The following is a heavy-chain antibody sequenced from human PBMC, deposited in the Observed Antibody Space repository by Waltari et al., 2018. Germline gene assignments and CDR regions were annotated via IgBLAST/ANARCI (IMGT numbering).Heavy chain of an antibody. J-gene: IGHJ6*02. Sequence: QAQLHQWGAGLLKPSATLSLTCAVSVGSFSGYFWRWIRQSPGKGLEWIGEINRDGTANYNPSLKSRVGMSVDTIKGQISLSLSSVTAADAAVYYCARVGDYHGSGRFGLDVWGRGTRVTVSS. D-gene: IGHD3-10*01. CDR1: VGSFSGYF. CDR3: ARVGDYHGSGRFGLDV. V-gene: IGHV4-34*01. CDR2: INRDGTA.